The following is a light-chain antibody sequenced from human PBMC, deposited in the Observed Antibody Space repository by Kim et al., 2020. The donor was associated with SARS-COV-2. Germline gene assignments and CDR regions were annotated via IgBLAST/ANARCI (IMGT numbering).Light chain of an antibody. CDR1: SLRLYY. CDR3: SSRDSSGDRRV. V-gene: IGLV3-19*01. CDR2: DRD. J-gene: IGLJ3*02. Sequence: SSELTQDPAVSVALGQTVRIKCQGDSLRLYYASWYQQKPGQAPQLVIYDRDNRPSGIPDRFSGSTAGNTASLTITGAQVEDEADYYCSSRDSSGDRRVFGGGTQLTVL.